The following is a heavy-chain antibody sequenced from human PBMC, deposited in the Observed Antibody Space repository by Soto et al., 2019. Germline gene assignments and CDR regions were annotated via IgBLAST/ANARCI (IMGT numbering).Heavy chain of an antibody. J-gene: IGHJ4*02. Sequence: QVHLVESGGGLVKPGVCLRLSCAASGFTFSDYYMSWIRQAPGKGLEWVSYISSSGSDTNYADSVKGLFTVSRDNSKNPLYMQMNSLRAEDTVVYYCARSLRGYSGYSSYWGQGTLLTVSS. V-gene: IGHV3-11*05. CDR3: ARSLRGYSGYSSY. D-gene: IGHD5-12*01. CDR2: ISSSGSDT. CDR1: GFTFSDYY.